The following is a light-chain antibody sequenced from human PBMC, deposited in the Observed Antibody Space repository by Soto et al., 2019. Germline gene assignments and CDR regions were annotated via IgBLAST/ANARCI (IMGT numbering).Light chain of an antibody. CDR1: QSISGS. CDR2: DAS. V-gene: IGKV3-11*01. CDR3: QQRSNWPWT. J-gene: IGKJ1*01. Sequence: EIVLTQSPATLSLSPGERATLSCRASQSISGSLAWYQQKPGQAPRLLIYDASTRATGIPARFSGSGSGTDFTLTISSLEPEDFAVYYCQQRSNWPWTFGQGTKVDIK.